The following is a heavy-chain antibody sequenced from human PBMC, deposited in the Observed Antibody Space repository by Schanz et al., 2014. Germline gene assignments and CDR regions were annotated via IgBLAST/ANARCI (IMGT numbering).Heavy chain of an antibody. D-gene: IGHD7-27*01. CDR3: ARENLNWEAFDI. Sequence: QVQLVESGGGLVKPGGSLRLSCAASGFIFNDYYMNWIRQAPGKGLEWLSYISRDGTTSYYADSVKGRFTISRDNAKNPLYLEMTSLRGKDTAVYYCARENLNWEAFDIWGQGTVVTVSS. J-gene: IGHJ3*02. CDR2: ISRDGTTS. CDR1: GFIFNDYY. V-gene: IGHV3-11*01.